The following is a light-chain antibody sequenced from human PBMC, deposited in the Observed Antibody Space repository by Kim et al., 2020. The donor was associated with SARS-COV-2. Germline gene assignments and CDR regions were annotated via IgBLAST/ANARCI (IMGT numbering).Light chain of an antibody. CDR2: KAS. CDR3: QQYISYSPYS. Sequence: AVVGDRVTITCRASENIRSWLAWYQQKPGKAPKLLIFKASSLESGVTSRFSGSGSGTEFTLTISSLQPDDFAIYYCQQYISYSPYSFGQGTKLEI. V-gene: IGKV1-5*03. CDR1: ENIRSW. J-gene: IGKJ2*03.